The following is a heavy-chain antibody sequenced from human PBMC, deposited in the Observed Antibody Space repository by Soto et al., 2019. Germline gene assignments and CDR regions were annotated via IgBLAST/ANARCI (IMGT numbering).Heavy chain of an antibody. V-gene: IGHV1-8*01. CDR2: VNPARGKT. CDR3: GRTKNRQWDLDL. J-gene: IGHJ2*01. Sequence: QVQLVQSGAEVKKPGASVKVSCKASGYKFTSYDISWVRQAAGQGPEWVGWVNPARGKTGYAHEIPGRVIMTKDPPTGTAYQEPKSLRSEDTAVYYWGRTKNRQWDLDLWGRGTLVTV. CDR1: GYKFTSYD.